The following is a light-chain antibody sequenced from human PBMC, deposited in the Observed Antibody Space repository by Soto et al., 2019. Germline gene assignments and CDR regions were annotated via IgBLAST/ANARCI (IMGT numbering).Light chain of an antibody. V-gene: IGLV2-8*01. CDR1: RSDVGDYNS. CDR3: SSYAGSNIWV. CDR2: EVS. Sequence: QSAMTQPPSASGSPGRSVTISCSGTRSDVGDYNSVSWYQQHPGKAPKLMIYEVSKRPPGVPDRFSGSKSGNAASLTVSGLHAEDEADYYCSSYAGSNIWVFGGGTQLTVL. J-gene: IGLJ3*02.